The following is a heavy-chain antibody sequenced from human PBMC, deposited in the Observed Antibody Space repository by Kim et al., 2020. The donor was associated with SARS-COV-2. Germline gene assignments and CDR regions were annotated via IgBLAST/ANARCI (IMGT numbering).Heavy chain of an antibody. CDR1: GFTFSDYY. Sequence: GGSLRLSCAASGFTFSDYYMSWIRQAPGKGLEWVSYISSSSSYTNYADSVKGRFTISRDNAKNSLYLQMNSLRAEDAAVYYCARGDYVWGRYRVFDYWGQGTLVTVSS. V-gene: IGHV3-11*06. CDR3: ARGDYVWGRYRVFDY. D-gene: IGHD3-16*02. CDR2: ISSSSSYT. J-gene: IGHJ4*02.